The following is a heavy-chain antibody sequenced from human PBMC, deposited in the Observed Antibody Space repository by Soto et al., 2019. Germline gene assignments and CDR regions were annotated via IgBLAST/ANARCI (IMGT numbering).Heavy chain of an antibody. CDR3: AREPGSDPSFYYHYMDV. Sequence: QEPLVQSGAEVKKPGAPVKVSCKASGYTFTSYNINWVRQATGQGLEWMGWMNPNSGNTGYAEKFQGRVTMTRNSSISTAYIELSGLRSEDTAVYYCAREPGSDPSFYYHYMDVWGKGTTVTVSS. J-gene: IGHJ6*03. CDR1: GYTFTSYN. D-gene: IGHD3-10*01. CDR2: MNPNSGNT. V-gene: IGHV1-8*01.